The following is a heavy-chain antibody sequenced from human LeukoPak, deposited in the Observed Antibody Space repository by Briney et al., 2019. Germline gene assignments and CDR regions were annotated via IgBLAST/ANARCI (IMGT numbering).Heavy chain of an antibody. D-gene: IGHD6-13*01. J-gene: IGHJ6*02. CDR2: IYYSGST. CDR1: GGSISSYY. Sequence: SETLSLTCTVSGGSISSYYWSWIRQPPGKGLEWIGYIYYSGSTNYNPSLKSRVTISVDTSKNQFSLKLSSVTAADTAVYYCARDQGIGSYSSPLYYGMDVWGQGTTVTVSS. V-gene: IGHV4-59*01. CDR3: ARDQGIGSYSSPLYYGMDV.